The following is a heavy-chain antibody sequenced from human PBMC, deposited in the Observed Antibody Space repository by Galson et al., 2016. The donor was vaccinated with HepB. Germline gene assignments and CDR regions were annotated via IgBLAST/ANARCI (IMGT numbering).Heavy chain of an antibody. CDR3: VRGASGWFDP. CDR1: GFTFSSYG. V-gene: IGHV3-23*01. CDR2: ISGDGATT. Sequence: SLRLSCAASGFTFSSYGMTWVRQAPGKRLEWVAGISGDGATTYYADSVKGRFTISRDNSRDTLYLQMDSLRVEDTGVYYCVRGASGWFDPWGQGTLVTVSS. J-gene: IGHJ5*02. D-gene: IGHD3-10*01.